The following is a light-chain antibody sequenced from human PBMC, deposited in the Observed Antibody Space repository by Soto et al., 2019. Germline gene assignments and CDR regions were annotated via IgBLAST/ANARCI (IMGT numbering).Light chain of an antibody. Sequence: QSVLTQPASVSGSPGQSITISCTGTSSDVGGYKHVSWYQHHPGKAPKLMIYEVSNRPSGVSYRFSGSKSGYTASLTISGLEAEDEADYYCNSQRSSGTRVFGTGTKVTVL. J-gene: IGLJ1*01. CDR3: NSQRSSGTRV. V-gene: IGLV2-14*01. CDR1: SSDVGGYKH. CDR2: EVS.